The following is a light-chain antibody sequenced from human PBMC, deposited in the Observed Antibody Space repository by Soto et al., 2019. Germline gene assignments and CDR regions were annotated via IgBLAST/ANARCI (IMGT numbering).Light chain of an antibody. Sequence: EIVLTQSPATLSLSPGERATLSCRASQSVSSYLAWYQQKPGQAPRLLIYDASNRATGIPARFSGSGSGTDFTLTISSLEPEDFAVYYCQQRSNWPGTFGGGTTGEIK. J-gene: IGKJ4*01. CDR2: DAS. CDR3: QQRSNWPGT. CDR1: QSVSSY. V-gene: IGKV3-11*01.